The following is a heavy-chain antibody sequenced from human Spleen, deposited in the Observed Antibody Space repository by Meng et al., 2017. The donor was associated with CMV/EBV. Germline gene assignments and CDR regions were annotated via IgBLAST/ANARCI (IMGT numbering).Heavy chain of an antibody. CDR2: IRYDGSNK. CDR3: AKDLVRRSLYYYYGMDV. CDR1: GFTFSSYG. D-gene: IGHD1-1*01. Sequence: LTCAASGFTFSSYGMHWVRQAPGKGLEWVAFIRYDGSNKYYADSVKGRFTISRDNSKNTLYLQMDSLRAEDTAVYYCAKDLVRRSLYYYYGMDVWGQGTTVTVSS. J-gene: IGHJ6*02. V-gene: IGHV3-30*02.